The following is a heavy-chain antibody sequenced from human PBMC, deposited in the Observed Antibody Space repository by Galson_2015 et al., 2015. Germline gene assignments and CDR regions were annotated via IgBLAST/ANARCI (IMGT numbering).Heavy chain of an antibody. CDR1: GFTFRSHD. D-gene: IGHD3-9*01. CDR3: ARSDILTVKHLDS. CDR2: ITSSGSPI. Sequence: SLRLSCAASGFTFRSHDMKWVRQAPGKGLEWVSHITSSGSPISYADSVQGRFTISRDNTKNSLYLQMNSLRAEDTAVYYCARSDILTVKHLDSGGQGTLATASS. V-gene: IGHV3-48*03. J-gene: IGHJ4*02.